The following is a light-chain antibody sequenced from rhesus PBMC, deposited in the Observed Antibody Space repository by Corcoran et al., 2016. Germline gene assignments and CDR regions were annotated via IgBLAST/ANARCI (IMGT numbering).Light chain of an antibody. Sequence: DIVMTQTPLSLPVTLGEPASISCRSSQSLVSSDGKTYLDWYLQKPGQSPQLLLYLVSHRASGVPEKFSGSGSGTDFTLRISRVEAEYVGVYSCMQALRSPFTFGPGTKLDIK. CDR3: MQALRSPFT. CDR2: LVS. J-gene: IGKJ3*01. CDR1: QSLVSSDGKTY. V-gene: IGKV2-82*01.